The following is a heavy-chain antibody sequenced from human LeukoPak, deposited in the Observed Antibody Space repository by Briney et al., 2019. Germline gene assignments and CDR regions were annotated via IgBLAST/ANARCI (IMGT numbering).Heavy chain of an antibody. J-gene: IGHJ2*01. V-gene: IGHV4-59*01. CDR3: ARVKIGRYFDL. CDR2: TYYSGST. Sequence: SETLSLTCTVSGGPISSYYWSWIRQPPGKGLEWIGYTYYSGSTNYNPFLKSRVTISVDTSKNQFSLKLSSVTAADTAVYYCARVKIGRYFDLWGRGTLVTVSS. CDR1: GGPISSYY.